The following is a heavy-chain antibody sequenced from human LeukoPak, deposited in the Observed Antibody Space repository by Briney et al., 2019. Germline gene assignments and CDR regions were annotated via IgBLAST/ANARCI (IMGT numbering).Heavy chain of an antibody. CDR2: IYSGDST. Sequence: GGSLRLSCAASGFTVSNNYMSWVRQAPGKGLEWVSVIYSGDSTHYADSVKGRFSISRDNSKNTLYLQMNSLRAEDTAVYYCAIDLWGNYNDAFDIWGQGTMVSVSS. V-gene: IGHV3-66*01. CDR1: GFTVSNNY. J-gene: IGHJ3*02. CDR3: AIDLWGNYNDAFDI. D-gene: IGHD1-7*01.